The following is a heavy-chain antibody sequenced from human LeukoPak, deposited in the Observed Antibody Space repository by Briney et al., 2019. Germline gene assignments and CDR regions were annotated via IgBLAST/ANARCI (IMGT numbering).Heavy chain of an antibody. CDR1: VFTSSSYG. D-gene: IGHD6-19*01. V-gene: IGHV3-30*02. CDR3: ATGTSSGWYGRLDY. J-gene: IGHJ4*02. Sequence: GALRLSPAASVFTSSSYGMHWGCQTLGKGVGWGGFRRYDENNKYYVDSVTGRFTISSDNSKNTLYPQMNSLSVEDTAVDYCATGTSSGWYGRLDYWGQGTLVTVSS. CDR2: RRYDENNK.